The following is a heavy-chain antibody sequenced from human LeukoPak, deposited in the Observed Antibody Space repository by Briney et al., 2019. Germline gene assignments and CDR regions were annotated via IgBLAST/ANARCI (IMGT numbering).Heavy chain of an antibody. V-gene: IGHV3-30-3*01. D-gene: IGHD4-11*01. Sequence: GGSLGLSCAASGFTFSRYGMHWVRQAPGKGLEWVAVISHDGGNEYYADSVKGRFTISRDNSKNTLYLQMDSLRAEDTAVYYCAKDSSTSNPYYGLDVWGQGTTVTVSS. CDR2: ISHDGGNE. J-gene: IGHJ6*02. CDR3: AKDSSTSNPYYGLDV. CDR1: GFTFSRYG.